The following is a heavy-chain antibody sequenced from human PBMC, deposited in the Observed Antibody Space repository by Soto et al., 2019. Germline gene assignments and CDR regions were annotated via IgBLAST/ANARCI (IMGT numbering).Heavy chain of an antibody. Sequence: SVKVSCKASGGTFSSYAISWVRQAPGQGLEWMGGIIPIFGTANYAQKFQGRVTITADESTSTAYMELSSLRSEDTAVYYCARDNRPGPYYYYGMDVWGQGTTVTVSS. V-gene: IGHV1-69*13. CDR1: GGTFSSYA. J-gene: IGHJ6*02. D-gene: IGHD3-10*01. CDR3: ARDNRPGPYYYYGMDV. CDR2: IIPIFGTA.